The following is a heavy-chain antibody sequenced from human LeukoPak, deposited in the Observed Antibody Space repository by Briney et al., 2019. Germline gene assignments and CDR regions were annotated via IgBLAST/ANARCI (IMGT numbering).Heavy chain of an antibody. CDR2: INHSGST. J-gene: IGHJ4*02. Sequence: SETLSLTCAVYGGSFSGYYWSWIRQPPGKGLEWIGEINHSGSTNYNPSLKSLVTISVDTSKNQFSLKLSSVTAADTAVYYCATRYYDFWSGYSTYYFDYWGQGTLVTVSS. V-gene: IGHV4-34*01. CDR3: ATRYYDFWSGYSTYYFDY. CDR1: GGSFSGYY. D-gene: IGHD3-3*01.